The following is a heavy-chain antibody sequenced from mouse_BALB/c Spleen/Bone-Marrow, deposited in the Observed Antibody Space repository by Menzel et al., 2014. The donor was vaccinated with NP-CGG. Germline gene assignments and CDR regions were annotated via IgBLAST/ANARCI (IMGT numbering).Heavy chain of an antibody. Sequence: LVESGSELVRPGASVKLSCKASGYTFTSFWMHWVKQRPGQGLKWIGNIYPGSVSTNYDEKFKSKATLTVDTSSSTAYMQLSSLTSEDSAVYYCTRYVGYAMDYWGQGTSVTVSS. CDR2: IYPGSVST. D-gene: IGHD3-3*01. CDR3: TRYVGYAMDY. V-gene: IGHV1S22*01. CDR1: GYTFTSFW. J-gene: IGHJ4*01.